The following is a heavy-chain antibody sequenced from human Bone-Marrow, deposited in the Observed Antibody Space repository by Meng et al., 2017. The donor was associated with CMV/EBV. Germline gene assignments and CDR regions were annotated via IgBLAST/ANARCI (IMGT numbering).Heavy chain of an antibody. D-gene: IGHD6-13*01. V-gene: IGHV1-8*03. CDR3: ARGSRGKQQRGGYYFDY. J-gene: IGHJ4*02. CDR1: GYTFTSYD. Sequence: GYTFTSYDINWVRQATGQGLEWMGWMNPNSGNTGYAQKFQGRVTITRNTSISTAYMELSSLRSEDTAVYYCARGSRGKQQRGGYYFDYWGQGTLVTVSS. CDR2: MNPNSGNT.